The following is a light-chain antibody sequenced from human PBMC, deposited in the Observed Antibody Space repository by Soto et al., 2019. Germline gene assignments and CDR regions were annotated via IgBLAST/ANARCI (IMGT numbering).Light chain of an antibody. CDR3: QQYCSSPWT. CDR1: QSVSSSY. Sequence: EIVLTQSPGTLSLSPGARATLSCRASQSVSSSYLAWYQQKPGQAPRLLIYGASSRATGIPDRFSGSGSGTDFTLTISRLEAEDFAVYYCQQYCSSPWTFGQGTKVEIK. CDR2: GAS. J-gene: IGKJ1*01. V-gene: IGKV3-20*01.